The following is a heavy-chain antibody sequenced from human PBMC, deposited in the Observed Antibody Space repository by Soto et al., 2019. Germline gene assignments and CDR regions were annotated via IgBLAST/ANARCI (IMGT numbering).Heavy chain of an antibody. Sequence: QVQLVESGGGVVQPGRSLRLSCAASGFTFSSYGMHWVRQAPGKGLEWVAVISYDGSNKYYADSVKGRFTISRDNSKNTLYLQMNSLRAEDTAVYYCAKAEYYYDSSAVFGAYWGQGTLVTVSS. D-gene: IGHD3-22*01. CDR2: ISYDGSNK. CDR3: AKAEYYYDSSAVFGAY. V-gene: IGHV3-30*18. CDR1: GFTFSSYG. J-gene: IGHJ4*02.